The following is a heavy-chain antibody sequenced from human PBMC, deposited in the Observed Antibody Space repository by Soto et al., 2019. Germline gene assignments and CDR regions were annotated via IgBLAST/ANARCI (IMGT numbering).Heavy chain of an antibody. D-gene: IGHD3-3*01. CDR2: MNPNSGNT. J-gene: IGHJ6*03. CDR1: GYTFTSYD. Sequence: GASVKVSCKASGYTFTSYDINWVRQATGQGHEWMGWMNPNSGNTGYAQKFQGRVTMTRNTSISTAYMELSSLRSEDTAVYYCARYRWDPGATTIFGVVIRPRYYYMDVWGKGTTVTVSS. V-gene: IGHV1-8*01. CDR3: ARYRWDPGATTIFGVVIRPRYYYMDV.